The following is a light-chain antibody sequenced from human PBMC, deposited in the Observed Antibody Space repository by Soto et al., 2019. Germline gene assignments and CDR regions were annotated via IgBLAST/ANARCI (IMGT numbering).Light chain of an antibody. CDR2: HAS. CDR1: QSVSNN. V-gene: IGKV3-15*01. Sequence: EIVMTQSPATLSMSPGERATLSCRASQSVSNNLAWYQQKPGQAPRLLIYHASTGATGIPARFSGSGSGTEPPLTIRSVQAEDFAVYYCQQYNEWALTFGGGTKVEIK. J-gene: IGKJ4*01. CDR3: QQYNEWALT.